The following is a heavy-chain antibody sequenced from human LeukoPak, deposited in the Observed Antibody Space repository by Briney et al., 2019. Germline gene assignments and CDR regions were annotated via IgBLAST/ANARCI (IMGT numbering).Heavy chain of an antibody. V-gene: IGHV4-59*01. D-gene: IGHD3-3*01. CDR3: AGGRPTTIFGVVIPDSYYFDY. CDR1: GGSISSYY. J-gene: IGHJ4*02. Sequence: PSETLSLTCTVSGGSISSYYWSWIRQPPGKGLEWIGYIYYSGSTNYNPSLKSRVTISVDTSKNQFSLKLNSVTAADTAVYYCAGGRPTTIFGVVIPDSYYFDYWGQGTLVTVSS. CDR2: IYYSGST.